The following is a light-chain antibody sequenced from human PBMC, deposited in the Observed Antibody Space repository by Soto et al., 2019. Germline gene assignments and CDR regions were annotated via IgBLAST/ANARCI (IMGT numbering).Light chain of an antibody. Sequence: TALTQSPGTLSLSPGERATLSCRASQSVSSYLAWYQQKPGQAPRLLIYDASNRATGIPARFSGSGSGTDFTLTISSLEPEDFAVYYCQQRSNWPSITFGQGTRLEI. J-gene: IGKJ5*01. CDR2: DAS. CDR3: QQRSNWPSIT. V-gene: IGKV3-11*01. CDR1: QSVSSY.